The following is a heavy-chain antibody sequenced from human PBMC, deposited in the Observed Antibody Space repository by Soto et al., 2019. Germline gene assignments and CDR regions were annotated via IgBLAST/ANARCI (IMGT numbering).Heavy chain of an antibody. CDR1: CGSISSYY. Sequence: SETLSLTCTVSCGSISSYYWSWIRQPPGKGLEWIGYIYYSGSTNYNPSLKSRVTISVDTSKNQFSLKLSSVTAADTAVYYCARLRFLEWSHAFDIWGQGTMVTVSS. CDR2: IYYSGST. J-gene: IGHJ3*02. CDR3: ARLRFLEWSHAFDI. D-gene: IGHD3-3*01. V-gene: IGHV4-59*01.